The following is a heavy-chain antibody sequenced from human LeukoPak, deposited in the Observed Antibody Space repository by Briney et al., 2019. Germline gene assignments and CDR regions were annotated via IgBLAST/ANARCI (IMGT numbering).Heavy chain of an antibody. CDR1: GFTISSNY. Sequence: PGGSLRLSCAASGFTISSNYLSWVRQAPGKGLVWVSALHSGGHTFYADSVKGRFTISRDNSKNTLYLQMNSLRAEDTAVYYCARDRRDYDSSGYYFDYWGQGTLVTVSS. D-gene: IGHD3-22*01. CDR3: ARDRRDYDSSGYYFDY. J-gene: IGHJ4*02. CDR2: LHSGGHT. V-gene: IGHV3-66*02.